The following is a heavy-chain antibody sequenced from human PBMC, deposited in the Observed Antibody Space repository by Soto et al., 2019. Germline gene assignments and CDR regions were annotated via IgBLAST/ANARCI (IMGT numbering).Heavy chain of an antibody. CDR1: GFAFTTFA. V-gene: IGHV3-33*03. D-gene: IGHD3-9*01. Sequence: GGSLRLSCEASGFAFTTFALHWVRQPPGKGLEWLAIIWYDGSNIFYGDSVKGRFTISRDNTKNTLYLQMNSLGVEDTALYYCSYDTFGDKDFWGQGTPVTVSS. CDR2: IWYDGSNI. J-gene: IGHJ4*02. CDR3: SYDTFGDKDF.